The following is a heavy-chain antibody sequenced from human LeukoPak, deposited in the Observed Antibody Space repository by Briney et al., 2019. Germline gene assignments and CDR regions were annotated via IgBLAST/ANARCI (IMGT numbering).Heavy chain of an antibody. J-gene: IGHJ4*02. Sequence: GGSLRLSRAASGFTFSNYGMHWVRQAPGKGLEWVAVIWYDGSNNNYADSVKGRFTVSRDNSKNTLYLQMNSLRADDTAVYYCAKAMAATPYFDCWGQGTLVTVSS. V-gene: IGHV3-33*03. CDR1: GFTFSNYG. D-gene: IGHD5-24*01. CDR3: AKAMAATPYFDC. CDR2: IWYDGSNN.